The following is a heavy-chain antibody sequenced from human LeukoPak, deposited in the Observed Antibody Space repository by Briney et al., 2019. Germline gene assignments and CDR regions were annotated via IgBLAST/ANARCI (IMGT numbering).Heavy chain of an antibody. CDR1: GFTFDDYA. V-gene: IGHV3-74*01. J-gene: IGHJ4*02. CDR2: INSDGSST. D-gene: IGHD6-13*01. CDR3: AREGSYSSSPIDY. Sequence: PGGSLRLSCAASGFTFDDYAMHWVRQAPGKGLVWVPRINSDGSSTSYADSVKGRFTISRDNAKNTLYLQMNSLRAEDTAVYYCAREGSYSSSPIDYWGQGTLVTVSS.